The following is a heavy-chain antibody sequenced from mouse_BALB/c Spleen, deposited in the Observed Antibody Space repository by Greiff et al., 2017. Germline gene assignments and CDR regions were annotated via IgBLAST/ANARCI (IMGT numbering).Heavy chain of an antibody. V-gene: IGHV1S135*01. Sequence: EVKLMESGPELVKPGASVKVSCKASGYAFTSYNMYWVKQSHGKSLEWIGYIDPYNGGTSYNQKFKGKATLTVDKSSSTAYMHLNSLTSEDSAVYYCARVGGGGYYWFAYWGQGTLVTVSA. CDR2: IDPYNGGT. J-gene: IGHJ3*01. CDR3: ARVGGGGYYWFAY. CDR1: GYAFTSYN. D-gene: IGHD2-3*01.